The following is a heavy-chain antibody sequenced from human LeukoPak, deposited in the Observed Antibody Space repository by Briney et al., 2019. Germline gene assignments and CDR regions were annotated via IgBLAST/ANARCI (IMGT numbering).Heavy chain of an antibody. Sequence: ASVKVSCKASGYTFTGYYMHWVRQAPGQGLEWMGWISAYNGNTNYAQKLQGRVTMTTDTSTSTAYMELRSLRSDDTAVYYCARSWFGDQSHFDPWGQGTLVTVSS. J-gene: IGHJ5*02. CDR2: ISAYNGNT. V-gene: IGHV1-18*04. CDR3: ARSWFGDQSHFDP. D-gene: IGHD3-10*01. CDR1: GYTFTGYY.